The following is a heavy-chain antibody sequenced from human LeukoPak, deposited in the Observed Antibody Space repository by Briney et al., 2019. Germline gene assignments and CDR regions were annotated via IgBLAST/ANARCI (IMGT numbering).Heavy chain of an antibody. Sequence: PGGSLRLSCAASGFTFSSYAMSWVRQAPGKGLEWVSAICGSGGSTYYADSVKGRFTISRDNSKNTLYLQMNSLRAEDTAVYYCAKKEYYYDSSGYYGGLVDYWGQGTLVTVSS. V-gene: IGHV3-23*01. J-gene: IGHJ4*02. CDR3: AKKEYYYDSSGYYGGLVDY. CDR1: GFTFSSYA. D-gene: IGHD3-22*01. CDR2: ICGSGGST.